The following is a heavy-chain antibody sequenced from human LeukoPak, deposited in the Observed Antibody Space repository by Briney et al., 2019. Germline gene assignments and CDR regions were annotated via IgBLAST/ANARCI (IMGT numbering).Heavy chain of an antibody. J-gene: IGHJ6*03. V-gene: IGHV3-9*01. Sequence: GGSLRLSCAGSGFTFDEHAMHWVRQAPGKGLEWVLGISWNSGSIAYADSVKGRFTISRDNAKNLLFLQMSSLRAADTALYYCVKGHCSSSSCFPNYYYYMDVWGTGTTVTVSS. CDR2: ISWNSGSI. D-gene: IGHD2-15*01. CDR3: VKGHCSSSSCFPNYYYYMDV. CDR1: GFTFDEHA.